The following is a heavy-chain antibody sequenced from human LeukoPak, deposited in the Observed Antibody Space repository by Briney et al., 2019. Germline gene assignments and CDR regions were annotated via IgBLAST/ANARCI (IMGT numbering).Heavy chain of an antibody. V-gene: IGHV4-59*01. CDR3: ARRVEMSSASATPATWLDP. D-gene: IGHD2-15*01. CDR1: GDSISSYY. CDR2: IHFSGDT. J-gene: IGHJ5*02. Sequence: PSETLSLTCTVSGDSISSYYWNWIRQPPGKGLEWMGHIHFSGDTNYNPSLKSRVTISIDSAKDQFSLRLLSMTAADTAVYYCARRVEMSSASATPATWLDPWGQGTLVSVSP.